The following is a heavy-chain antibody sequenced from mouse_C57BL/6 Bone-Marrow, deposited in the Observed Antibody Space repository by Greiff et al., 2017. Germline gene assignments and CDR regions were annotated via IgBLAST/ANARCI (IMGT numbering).Heavy chain of an antibody. CDR3: TTSAIVTQYYFDY. D-gene: IGHD2-5*01. Sequence: VQLKQSGAELVRPGASVKLSCTASGFNIKDDYMHWVKQRPEQGLEWIGWIDPENGDTEYASKFQGKATITADTSSNTAYLQLSSLTSEDTAVYYCTTSAIVTQYYFDYWGQGTTLTVSS. CDR2: IDPENGDT. J-gene: IGHJ2*01. CDR1: GFNIKDDY. V-gene: IGHV14-4*01.